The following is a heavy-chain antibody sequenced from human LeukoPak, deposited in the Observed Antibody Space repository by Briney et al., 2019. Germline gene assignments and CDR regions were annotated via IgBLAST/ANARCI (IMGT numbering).Heavy chain of an antibody. Sequence: GGSLRLSCAASGFTFSSYSMNWVRQAPGKGLEWVSGISWNSGSIGYADSVKGRFTISRDNAKNSLYLQMNSLRAEDTALYYCAKDTGVVPAATDGFDYWGQGTLVTVSS. V-gene: IGHV3-9*01. CDR2: ISWNSGSI. J-gene: IGHJ4*02. CDR1: GFTFSSYS. D-gene: IGHD2-2*01. CDR3: AKDTGVVPAATDGFDY.